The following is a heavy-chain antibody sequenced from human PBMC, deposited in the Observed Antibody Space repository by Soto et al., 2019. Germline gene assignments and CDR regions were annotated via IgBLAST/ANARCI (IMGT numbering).Heavy chain of an antibody. CDR3: ATSSDWSPLLDY. D-gene: IGHD6-19*01. Sequence: GASVKVSCKASQYTFTNFYLHWVRQAPGQRPEWMGWINNGGGTIYAQKFQGRLTMTRDTSITTAYMELNRLSSDGTAFYYCATSSDWSPLLDYWGQGTLVTVSS. CDR1: QYTFTNFY. J-gene: IGHJ4*02. V-gene: IGHV1-2*02. CDR2: INNGGGT.